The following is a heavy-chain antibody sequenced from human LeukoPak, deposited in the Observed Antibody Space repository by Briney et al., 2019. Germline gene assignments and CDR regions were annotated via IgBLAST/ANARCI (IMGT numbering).Heavy chain of an antibody. CDR1: GGTFSSYA. CDR3: ASHNWNLGRFDY. Sequence: ASVKFSCKASGGTFSSYAISWVRQAPGQGLEWMGGIIPIFGTANYAQKFQGRVTITADESTSTAYMELSSLRSEDTAVYYCASHNWNLGRFDYWGQGTLVTVSS. J-gene: IGHJ4*02. D-gene: IGHD1-7*01. V-gene: IGHV1-69*13. CDR2: IIPIFGTA.